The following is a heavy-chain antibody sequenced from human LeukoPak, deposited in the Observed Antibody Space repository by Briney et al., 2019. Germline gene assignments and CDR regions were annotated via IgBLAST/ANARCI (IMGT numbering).Heavy chain of an antibody. V-gene: IGHV3-21*01. CDR3: ARGAYGYCSSTSCYFGTIDY. Sequence: GGSLRLSCAASGFTFSSYTMNWVRQAPGKGPEWVSSIGSSSSYIYYADSVKGRFTISRDNAKNSLYLQMNSLRAEDTAVYYCARGAYGYCSSTSCYFGTIDYWGQGTLVTVSS. J-gene: IGHJ4*02. D-gene: IGHD2-2*01. CDR2: IGSSSSYI. CDR1: GFTFSSYT.